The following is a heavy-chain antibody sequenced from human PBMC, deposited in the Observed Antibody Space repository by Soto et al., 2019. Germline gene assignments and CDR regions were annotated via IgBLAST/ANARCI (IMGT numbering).Heavy chain of an antibody. Sequence: ASVKVSCKASGYTFTTFGISWVRQAPGQGLEWVGWISANNGNTKYSQKFQGRVSLTTETSASTAYMELRSLRSDDTAVYYCARDQQKYNPSFYHYYAMDLWGQGTTVTVSS. J-gene: IGHJ6*02. V-gene: IGHV1-18*01. CDR1: GYTFTTFG. D-gene: IGHD1-20*01. CDR3: ARDQQKYNPSFYHYYAMDL. CDR2: ISANNGNT.